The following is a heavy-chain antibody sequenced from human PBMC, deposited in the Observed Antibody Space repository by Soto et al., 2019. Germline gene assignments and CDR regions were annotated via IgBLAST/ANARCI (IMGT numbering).Heavy chain of an antibody. CDR3: AKGGPPRGGGSDY. Sequence: GGSLRLSCAASGFTFSNYAMTWVRQAPGKGLEWVSASGGSGGGTYYADSVKGRFTISRDNSKNTLYLQMNSLRVEDTAVYYCAKGGPPRGGGSDYWGQGTLVTVSS. J-gene: IGHJ4*02. V-gene: IGHV3-23*01. CDR1: GFTFSNYA. CDR2: SGGSGGGT. D-gene: IGHD3-16*01.